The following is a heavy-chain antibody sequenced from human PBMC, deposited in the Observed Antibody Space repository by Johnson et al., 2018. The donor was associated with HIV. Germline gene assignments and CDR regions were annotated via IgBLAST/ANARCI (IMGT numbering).Heavy chain of an antibody. CDR1: GFTFSSCA. Sequence: QVQLVESGGGVVQPGGSLRLSCVASGFTFSSCAMSWVRQAPGKGLEWVAVISYDGSNKYYADSVKGRFTISRDNSKNTLYLQMNSLRAEDTAVYYCASAWGELDDAFDIWGQGTMVTVSS. CDR2: ISYDGSNK. V-gene: IGHV3-30*03. D-gene: IGHD1-26*01. J-gene: IGHJ3*02. CDR3: ASAWGELDDAFDI.